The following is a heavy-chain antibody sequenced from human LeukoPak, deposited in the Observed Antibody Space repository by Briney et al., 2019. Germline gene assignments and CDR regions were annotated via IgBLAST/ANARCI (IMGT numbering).Heavy chain of an antibody. CDR1: GFSFSSYA. D-gene: IGHD2-21*02. Sequence: PGGSLRLSCAASGFSFSSYAMSWVRQAPGKGLERVSAMSSSDDGRYYAASVRGRFTISRDNSKNSLYLQMNSLRAEDTAVYYCARGLHIVVVTAIKDHGWFDLWGQGTLVTVSS. CDR2: MSSSDDGR. J-gene: IGHJ5*02. V-gene: IGHV3-23*01. CDR3: ARGLHIVVVTAIKDHGWFDL.